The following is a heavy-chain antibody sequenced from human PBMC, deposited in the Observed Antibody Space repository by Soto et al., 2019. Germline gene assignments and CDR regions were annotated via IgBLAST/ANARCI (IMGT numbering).Heavy chain of an antibody. D-gene: IGHD3-9*01. Sequence: PGESLKISCKGSGYSFTSYWISWVRQMPGKGLEWMGRIDPSDSYTNYSPSFQGHVTISADKSISTAYLQWSSLKASDTAMYYCARHYARPHGPFHILTNYYYYYGMDVWGQGTTVTVSS. CDR1: GYSFTSYW. CDR2: IDPSDSYT. CDR3: ARHYARPHGPFHILTNYYYYYGMDV. V-gene: IGHV5-10-1*01. J-gene: IGHJ6*02.